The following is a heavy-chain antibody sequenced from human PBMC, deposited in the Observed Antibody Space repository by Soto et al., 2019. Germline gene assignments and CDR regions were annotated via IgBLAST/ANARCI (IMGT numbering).Heavy chain of an antibody. V-gene: IGHV5-51*01. CDR3: ARHKRYCSGGSGYFDAFDI. CDR1: GYSFTSYW. CDR2: IYPGDSDT. J-gene: IGHJ3*02. Sequence: PGESLKISCKGSGYSFTSYWIGWVRQMPGKGLEWMGIIYPGDSDTRYSPSFQGQVTISAGKSISTAYLQWSSLKASDTAMYYCARHKRYCSGGSGYFDAFDIWGQGTMVTVSS. D-gene: IGHD2-15*01.